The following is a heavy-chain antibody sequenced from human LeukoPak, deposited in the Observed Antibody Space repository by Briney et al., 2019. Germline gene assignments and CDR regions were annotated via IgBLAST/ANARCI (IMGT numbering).Heavy chain of an antibody. J-gene: IGHJ4*02. D-gene: IGHD2-21*02. Sequence: GGSLRLSCEASGFTFRSFAMSWVRQAPGKGLEWLSGISASGHYIYQADSVKGRFTISRDNSKNTLYIEINSLRVEDTAVYYCARGKEVTAMAYYFDYWGQGTLVTVSS. CDR1: GFTFRSFA. V-gene: IGHV3-23*01. CDR2: ISASGHYI. CDR3: ARGKEVTAMAYYFDY.